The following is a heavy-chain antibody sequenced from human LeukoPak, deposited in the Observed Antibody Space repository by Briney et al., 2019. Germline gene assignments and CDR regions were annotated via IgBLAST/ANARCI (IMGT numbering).Heavy chain of an antibody. CDR2: IRSNTDGGTA. CDR1: GFTFNNAW. Sequence: GGSLRLSCEASGFTFNNAWMSWVRQAPGKGLEWVGRIRSNTDGGTADYAAAVKGRLTISRDDSRNTLCLQMNSLKIEDTAVYYCTRGGNPWGQGTLVTVSS. CDR3: TRGGNP. D-gene: IGHD4-23*01. V-gene: IGHV3-15*01. J-gene: IGHJ5*02.